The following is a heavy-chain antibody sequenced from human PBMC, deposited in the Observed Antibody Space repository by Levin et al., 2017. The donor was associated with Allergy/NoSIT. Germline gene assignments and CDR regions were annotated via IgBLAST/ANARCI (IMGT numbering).Heavy chain of an antibody. V-gene: IGHV4-59*01. CDR1: GGSISSSY. D-gene: IGHD1-1*01. CDR3: ARAPPPFRLDWNDSWNYYYYGMDV. J-gene: IGHJ6*02. Sequence: SQTLSLTCTVSGGSISSSYWSWIRQPPGKGLEWIGYIYYSGSTNYNPSLKSRVTISVDTSKNQFSLKLSSVTAADTAVYYCARAPPPFRLDWNDSWNYYYYGMDVWGQGTTVTVSS. CDR2: IYYSGST.